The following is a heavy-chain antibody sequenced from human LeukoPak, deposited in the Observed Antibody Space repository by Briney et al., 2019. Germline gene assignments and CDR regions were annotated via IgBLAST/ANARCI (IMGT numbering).Heavy chain of an antibody. D-gene: IGHD3-22*01. CDR3: ARDGVVAINWFDP. Sequence: PSETLSLTCTVSGYSISSGYYWGWIRQPPGKGLEWIGSIYHSGSTYYNPSLKSPVTISVDTSKNQFPLKLSSVTVADTAVYYCARDGVVAINWFDPWGQGTLVTVSS. CDR2: IYHSGST. J-gene: IGHJ5*02. CDR1: GYSISSGYY. V-gene: IGHV4-38-2*02.